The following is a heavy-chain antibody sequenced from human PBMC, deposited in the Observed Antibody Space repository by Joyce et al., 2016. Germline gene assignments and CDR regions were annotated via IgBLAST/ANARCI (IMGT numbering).Heavy chain of an antibody. CDR3: ARSSYTNGIFDY. CDR2: LSWSSSYI. V-gene: IGHV3-21*01. CDR1: GFTFSSYS. D-gene: IGHD2-8*01. Sequence: EVQLVESGGGLVKPGGSLRLSCAASGFTFSSYSMSWVRQAPGKGLEWVSSLSWSSSYIKYTDSVKGRFTISRDNAKNSLYLQMNSLRVEDTAVYYCARSSYTNGIFDYWGQGTLVTVSS. J-gene: IGHJ4*02.